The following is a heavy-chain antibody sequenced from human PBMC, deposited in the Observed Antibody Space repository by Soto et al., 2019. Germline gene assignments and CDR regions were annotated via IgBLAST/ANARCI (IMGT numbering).Heavy chain of an antibody. V-gene: IGHV1-69*13. CDR1: GGTFSSYA. D-gene: IGHD1-26*01. J-gene: IGHJ3*02. CDR2: IIPIFGTA. CDR3: ARSSISGSSLYAFDI. Sequence: SVKVSCKASGGTFSSYAISRVRQAPGQGLEWMGGIIPIFGTANYAQKFQGRVTITADESTSTAYMELSSLRPEDTAVYYCARSSISGSSLYAFDIWGQGTMVTVSS.